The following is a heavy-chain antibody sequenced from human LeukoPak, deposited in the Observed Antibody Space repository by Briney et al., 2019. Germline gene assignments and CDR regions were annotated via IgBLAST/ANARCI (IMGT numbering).Heavy chain of an antibody. J-gene: IGHJ6*03. CDR3: ARHLGYCSSTSCYYYYYMDV. CDR1: GSSFTSYW. V-gene: IGHV5-51*01. D-gene: IGHD2-2*01. CDR2: IYPGDSDT. Sequence: GESLKISCKGSGSSFTSYWIGWVRQMPGKGLEWMGIIYPGDSDTRYNPSFQGQVTISADKSISTAYLQWSSLKASDTAMYYCARHLGYCSSTSCYYYYYMDVWGKGTTVTVSS.